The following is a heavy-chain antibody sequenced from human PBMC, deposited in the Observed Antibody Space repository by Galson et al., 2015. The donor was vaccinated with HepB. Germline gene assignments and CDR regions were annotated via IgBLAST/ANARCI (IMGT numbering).Heavy chain of an antibody. J-gene: IGHJ4*02. CDR3: ARENAYYFGN. V-gene: IGHV3-48*01. CDR1: GFTFRHHS. Sequence: SLRLSCAASGFTFRHHSMTCVRQAPGTVLEWVSYISGSGSTLDYLGAEKVRFTISRDTATNSLYLRMNGLRAADTAVYFCARENAYYFGNWGQRALVTAAS. D-gene: IGHD1-1*01. CDR2: ISGSGSTL.